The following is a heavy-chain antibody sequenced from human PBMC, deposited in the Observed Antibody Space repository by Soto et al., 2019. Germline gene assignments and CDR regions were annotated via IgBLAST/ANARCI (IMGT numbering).Heavy chain of an antibody. J-gene: IGHJ4*02. CDR1: GFTFSSYA. Sequence: GSLRLSCAASGFTFSSYAMHWVRQAPGKGLEWVAVISYDGSNKYYADSVKGRFTISRDNSKNTLYLQMNSLRAEDTAVYYCARDIGGIAPDEGFDYWGQGTLVTVSS. CDR2: ISYDGSNK. D-gene: IGHD6-25*01. CDR3: ARDIGGIAPDEGFDY. V-gene: IGHV3-30-3*01.